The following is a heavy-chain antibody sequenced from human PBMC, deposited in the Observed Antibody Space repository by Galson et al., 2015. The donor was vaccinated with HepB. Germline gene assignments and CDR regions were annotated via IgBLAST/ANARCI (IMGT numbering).Heavy chain of an antibody. CDR3: AKALGDGSGWYDIFWDY. CDR1: GFTFSSYA. V-gene: IGHV3-23*01. Sequence: SLRLSCAASGFTFSSYAMSWVRQAPGKGLEWVSAISGSGGSTYYADSVKGRFTISRDNSKNTLYLQMNSLRAEDTAVYYCAKALGDGSGWYDIFWDYWGQGTLVTVSS. D-gene: IGHD6-19*01. J-gene: IGHJ4*02. CDR2: ISGSGGST.